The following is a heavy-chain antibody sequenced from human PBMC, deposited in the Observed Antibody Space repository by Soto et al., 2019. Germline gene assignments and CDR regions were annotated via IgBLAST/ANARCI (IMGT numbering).Heavy chain of an antibody. CDR3: ARGGEHDYGDLYYFDY. CDR1: GGSISSYY. V-gene: IGHV4-59*01. D-gene: IGHD4-17*01. Sequence: SETLSLTCTVSGGSISSYYWSWIRQPPGKGLEWIGYIYYSGSTNYNPSLKSRVTISVDTSKNQFSLKLSSVTAADTAVYYCARGGEHDYGDLYYFDYWGQGTLVTVSS. J-gene: IGHJ4*02. CDR2: IYYSGST.